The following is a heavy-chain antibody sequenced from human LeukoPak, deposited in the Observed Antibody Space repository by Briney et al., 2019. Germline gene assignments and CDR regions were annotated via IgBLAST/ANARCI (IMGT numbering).Heavy chain of an antibody. D-gene: IGHD6-19*01. CDR3: AKDRGGSGWYFDY. V-gene: IGHV3-23*01. J-gene: IGHJ4*02. CDR2: ISGSGGST. CDR1: GFSFSNYA. Sequence: GGSLRLSCVSSGFSFSNYAMSWVRQAPGKGLEWVSSISGSGGSTHYVDSVKGRFTISRDKTKNTLYLQMNSLRAEDTAVYYCAKDRGGSGWYFDYWGQGTLVTVSS.